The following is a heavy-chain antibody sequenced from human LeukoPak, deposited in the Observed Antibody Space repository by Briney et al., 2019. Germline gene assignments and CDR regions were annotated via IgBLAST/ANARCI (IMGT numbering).Heavy chain of an antibody. CDR2: INPSGGST. V-gene: IGHV1-46*01. D-gene: IGHD6-19*01. Sequence: GASVKVSCKASGYTFTSYYMHWVRQAPGRGLEWMGIINPSGGSTSYAQKFQGRVTMTRDTSTSTVYMELSSLRSEDTAVYYCARDSGVAVVVAEYGMDVWGQGTTVTVSS. J-gene: IGHJ6*02. CDR3: ARDSGVAVVVAEYGMDV. CDR1: GYTFTSYY.